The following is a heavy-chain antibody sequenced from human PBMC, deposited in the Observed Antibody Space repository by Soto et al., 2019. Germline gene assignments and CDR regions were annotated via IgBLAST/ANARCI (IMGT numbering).Heavy chain of an antibody. Sequence: SRRLSRAAVGFTFADLYMDWVSQAKERGLEWVGRIKNKDNSYSTQYAASVDGRFTISRDDSENSLFLQMNSLKTDDTALYYSARVRLGAPTRYLDNWGQGALVTVSS. CDR2: IKNKDNSYST. CDR3: ARVRLGAPTRYLDN. J-gene: IGHJ4*01. D-gene: IGHD2-15*01. V-gene: IGHV3-72*01. CDR1: GFTFADLY.